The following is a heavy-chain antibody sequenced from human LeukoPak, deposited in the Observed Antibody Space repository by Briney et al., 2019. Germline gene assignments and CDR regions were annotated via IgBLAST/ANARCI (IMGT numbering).Heavy chain of an antibody. CDR2: ISYDGSNK. Sequence: GGSLRLSCAASGFTFSSYGMHWVLQAPGKGLEWVAVISYDGSNKYYADSVKGRFTISRDNAKNSLYLQMNSLRAEDTALYYCAKAGVVAGLYWYFDLWGRGTLVTVSS. J-gene: IGHJ2*01. V-gene: IGHV3-30*18. D-gene: IGHD2-15*01. CDR3: AKAGVVAGLYWYFDL. CDR1: GFTFSSYG.